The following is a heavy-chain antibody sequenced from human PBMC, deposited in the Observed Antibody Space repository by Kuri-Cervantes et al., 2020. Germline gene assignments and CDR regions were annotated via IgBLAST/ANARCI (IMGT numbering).Heavy chain of an antibody. V-gene: IGHV3-20*04. D-gene: IGHD5-18*01. J-gene: IGHJ5*02. CDR1: GFKFDDYG. Sequence: GESLKISCSASGFKFDDYGMRWVRQVPGKGLEWVAGVSWNSGYIDYADSVKGRFTISRDNAKNSVFLQMNSLRAEDTAVYYCARGLSAEYSYSNWFDLWGQGTLVTVSS. CDR3: ARGLSAEYSYSNWFDL. CDR2: VSWNSGYI.